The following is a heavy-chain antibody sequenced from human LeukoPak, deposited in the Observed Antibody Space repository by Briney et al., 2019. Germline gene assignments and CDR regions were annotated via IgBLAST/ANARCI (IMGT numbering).Heavy chain of an antibody. CDR2: IWYDGSNK. J-gene: IGHJ4*02. V-gene: IGHV3-33*01. CDR3: ATATSAYGYFDY. CDR1: GFTFSSYG. Sequence: PGRSLRLSCAASGFTFSSYGMHWVRQAPGKGLEWVAVIWYDGSNKYYADSVKGRFTISRDNSKNTLYLQMNSLRAEDTAVYYCATATSAYGYFDYWGQGTLVTVSS. D-gene: IGHD5-12*01.